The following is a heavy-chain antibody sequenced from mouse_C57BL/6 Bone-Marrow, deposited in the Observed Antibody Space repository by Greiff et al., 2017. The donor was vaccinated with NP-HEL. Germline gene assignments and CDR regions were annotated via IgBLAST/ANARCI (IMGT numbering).Heavy chain of an antibody. J-gene: IGHJ4*01. Sequence: DVQLQESGPGLVKPSQSLSLTCSVTGYSITSGYYWNWIRQFPGNKLEWMGYISYDGSNNYNPSLKNRISITRDTSKNQFFLKLNSVTTEDTATYYCARREDDGYYYAMDYWGQGTSVTVSS. V-gene: IGHV3-6*01. CDR2: ISYDGSN. CDR1: GYSITSGYY. D-gene: IGHD2-3*01. CDR3: ARREDDGYYYAMDY.